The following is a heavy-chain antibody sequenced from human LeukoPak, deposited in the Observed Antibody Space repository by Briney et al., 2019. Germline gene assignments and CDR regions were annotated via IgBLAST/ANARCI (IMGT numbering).Heavy chain of an antibody. D-gene: IGHD2-2*01. CDR3: ANRRCTSNSCYLEY. J-gene: IGHJ4*02. V-gene: IGHV3-33*06. Sequence: GRSLRLSCAASGFTFTTYGMHWVRQAPGKGLEWVAVIYYDGSKQFYGDSVTGRFTISRDNSKNTVYLQMNSLRAEDTAIYYCANRRCTSNSCYLEYWGQGTLVTVSS. CDR1: GFTFTTYG. CDR2: IYYDGSKQ.